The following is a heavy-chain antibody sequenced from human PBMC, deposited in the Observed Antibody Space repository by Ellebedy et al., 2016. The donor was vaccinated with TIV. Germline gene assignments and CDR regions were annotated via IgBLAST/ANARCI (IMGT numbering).Heavy chain of an antibody. Sequence: PGGSLRLSCAASGFTFSTYAMSWVRQAPGRGLEWVSTISGSGGGPYYTDPVKGRFTISRDNSKNTLYLQMNSLRAGDTAIYYCARLRYFGSGSYSDYWGQGTLVIVSS. V-gene: IGHV3-23*01. CDR3: ARLRYFGSGSYSDY. D-gene: IGHD3-10*01. J-gene: IGHJ4*02. CDR1: GFTFSTYA. CDR2: ISGSGGGP.